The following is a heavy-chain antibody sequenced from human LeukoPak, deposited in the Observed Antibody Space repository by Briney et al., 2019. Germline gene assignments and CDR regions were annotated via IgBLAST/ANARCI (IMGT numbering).Heavy chain of an antibody. J-gene: IGHJ4*02. CDR2: ISGSGGST. CDR3: AKLIVGATTGFDY. CDR1: GFTFSSYA. Sequence: GGSLRLSCAASGFTFSSYAMSWVRQAPGKELEWVSAISGSGGSTYYADSVKGRFTISRDNSKNTLYLQMNSLRAEDTAVYYCAKLIVGATTGFDYWGQGTLVTVSS. V-gene: IGHV3-23*01. D-gene: IGHD1-26*01.